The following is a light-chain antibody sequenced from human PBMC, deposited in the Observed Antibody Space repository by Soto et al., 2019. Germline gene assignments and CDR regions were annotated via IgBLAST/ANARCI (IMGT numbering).Light chain of an antibody. V-gene: IGLV2-14*01. CDR1: SSDVGGYNY. Sequence: QSALTQPASVSGSPGQSITISCTGTSSDVGGYNYVSWYQQHPGKAPKLIIYDVSNRPSGVSNRVSGSKSGNTASLTISGLQAEDESDYYCSSYTTISPHVVFGGGTKLTVL. J-gene: IGLJ2*01. CDR3: SSYTTISPHVV. CDR2: DVS.